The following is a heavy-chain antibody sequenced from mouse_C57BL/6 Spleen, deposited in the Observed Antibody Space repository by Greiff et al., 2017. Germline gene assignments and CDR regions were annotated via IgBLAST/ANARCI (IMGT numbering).Heavy chain of an antibody. CDR2: IDPETGGT. D-gene: IGHD1-1*01. J-gene: IGHJ2*01. CDR3: TSSGFATVVATGDYFDY. V-gene: IGHV1-15*01. Sequence: QVQLQQSGAELVRPGASVTLSCKASGYTFTDYEMRWVKQTPVHGLEWIGAIDPETGGTAYNQKFKGKAILTADKSSSTAYMELRSLTSEDSAVYYCTSSGFATVVATGDYFDYWGQGTTLTVSS. CDR1: GYTFTDYE.